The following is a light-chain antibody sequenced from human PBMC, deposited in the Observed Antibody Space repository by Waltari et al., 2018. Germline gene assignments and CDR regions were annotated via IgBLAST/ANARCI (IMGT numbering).Light chain of an antibody. CDR1: SGHSSNV. J-gene: IGLJ3*02. CDR2: VNSDGSH. Sequence: QLVLTQSPSASASLGASVKLTCTLSSGHSSNVLAWLQQQPEKGPRYLMKVNSDGSHRKGDEIPDRFSGSSSGAERYLTISNLQSEDEADYYGQTGGHGTWVFGGGTKLTVL. V-gene: IGLV4-69*01. CDR3: QTGGHGTWV.